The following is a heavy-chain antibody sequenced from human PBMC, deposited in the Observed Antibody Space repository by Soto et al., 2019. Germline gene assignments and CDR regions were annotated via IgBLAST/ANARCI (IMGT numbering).Heavy chain of an antibody. CDR2: IYRTGST. Sequence: PSETLSLTCTVSGGSISSSSYSWGWIRQPPEKGLEWIGEIYRTGSTNYNPSLKSRVTISLDKSENQFSLKVTSLTAADTAVYYCASRDPGTSVDYWGQGTLVTVSS. V-gene: IGHV4-39*07. CDR1: GGSISSSSYS. D-gene: IGHD1-7*01. J-gene: IGHJ4*02. CDR3: ASRDPGTSVDY.